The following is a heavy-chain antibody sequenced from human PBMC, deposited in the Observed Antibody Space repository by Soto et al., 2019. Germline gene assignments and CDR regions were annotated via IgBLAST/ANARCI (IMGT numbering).Heavy chain of an antibody. Sequence: PGGSLRLSCAASGFIFSSYAMTWVRQAPGKGLEWVSGISGSGGTTYYVGSVKGRFTISRDNSKNTLYLQMNSLRAEDSAIYFCARRFAYSSGLDGFDIWGQGTMVTVSS. J-gene: IGHJ3*02. CDR1: GFIFSSYA. D-gene: IGHD6-19*01. CDR3: ARRFAYSSGLDGFDI. V-gene: IGHV3-23*01. CDR2: ISGSGGTT.